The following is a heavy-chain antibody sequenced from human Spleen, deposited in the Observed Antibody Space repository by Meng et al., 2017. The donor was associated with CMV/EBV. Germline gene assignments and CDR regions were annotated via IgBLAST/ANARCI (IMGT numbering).Heavy chain of an antibody. V-gene: IGHV6-1*01. Sequence: TSRDSVSSNNVAWNWIRQSPSRGLEWLGRTYYRSRWYSEYAVSVKSRLTINPDTTRNQFSLHLKSVTPEDTAVYYCARTERWLMDYWGQGTLVTVSS. CDR2: TYYRSRWYS. CDR1: RDSVSSNNVA. J-gene: IGHJ4*02. D-gene: IGHD6-19*01. CDR3: ARTERWLMDY.